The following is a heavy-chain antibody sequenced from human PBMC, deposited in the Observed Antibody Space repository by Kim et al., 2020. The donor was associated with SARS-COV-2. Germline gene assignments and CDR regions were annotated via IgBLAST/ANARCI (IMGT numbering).Heavy chain of an antibody. J-gene: IGHJ4*02. Sequence: GGSLRLSCAASGFTFSDHYMDWVRQAPGKGLEWVGRTRNKANSYTTEYAASVKGRFTISRDDSKNSLYLQMNSLKTEDTAVYYCARESGGSYSGLDYWGQGTLVTVSS. CDR3: ARESGGSYSGLDY. V-gene: IGHV3-72*01. D-gene: IGHD1-26*01. CDR2: TRNKANSYTT. CDR1: GFTFSDHY.